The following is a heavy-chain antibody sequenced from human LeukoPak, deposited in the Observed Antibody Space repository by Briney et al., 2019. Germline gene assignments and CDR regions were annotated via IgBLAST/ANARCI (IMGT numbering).Heavy chain of an antibody. CDR1: GDSVSSNNAA. J-gene: IGHJ4*02. V-gene: IGHV6-1*01. CDR2: TYHRSTWYD. CDR3: TREVAGTGGSDY. Sequence: SQTLSLTCAISGDSVSSNNAAWNWIRQSPSRGLEWLGRTYHRSTWYDDYVVSMRSRLTITPDISKNQVSLQLNSVTPEDTAVYYCTREVAGTGGSDYWGQGITVTVSS. D-gene: IGHD6-13*01.